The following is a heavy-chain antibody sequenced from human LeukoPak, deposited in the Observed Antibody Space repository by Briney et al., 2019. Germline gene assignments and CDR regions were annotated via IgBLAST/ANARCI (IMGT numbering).Heavy chain of an antibody. CDR1: GYTFTGYY. Sequence: ASVKVSCKASGYTFTGYYMHWVRQAPGQGLEWMGWINPKSGGTNYAQKFQGRVTMTRDTSISTAYMELSRLRSDDTAVYYCARERSLGYCSGGSCYSGVRLDFDYWGQGTLVTVSS. CDR2: INPKSGGT. J-gene: IGHJ4*02. CDR3: ARERSLGYCSGGSCYSGVRLDFDY. D-gene: IGHD2-15*01. V-gene: IGHV1-2*02.